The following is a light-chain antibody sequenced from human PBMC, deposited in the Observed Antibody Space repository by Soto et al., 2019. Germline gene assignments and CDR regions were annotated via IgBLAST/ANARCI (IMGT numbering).Light chain of an antibody. V-gene: IGKV3-20*01. J-gene: IGKJ1*01. CDR1: QSVSRNY. CDR3: QQYGDSPRT. CDR2: DAF. Sequence: EIVLTQSPGTLSLSPGERATLSCRASQSVSRNYLAWYQQRPGQAPRLLIYDAFNRATGIPDRFSGRGSGTDFTLTISRLEPEDVAVYYCQQYGDSPRTFGQGTKVEIK.